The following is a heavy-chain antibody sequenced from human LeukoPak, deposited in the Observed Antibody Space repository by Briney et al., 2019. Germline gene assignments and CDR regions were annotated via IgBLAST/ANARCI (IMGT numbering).Heavy chain of an antibody. CDR3: ARDLAVAGKGFDY. Sequence: PSETLSLTCTVSGGSISSYYWSWIRQPPGKGLEWIGYIYYSGSTNYNPSLKSRVTISVDTSKNQFSPKLSSVTAADTAVYYCARDLAVAGKGFDYWGQGTLVTVSS. CDR2: IYYSGST. J-gene: IGHJ4*02. D-gene: IGHD6-19*01. V-gene: IGHV4-59*01. CDR1: GGSISSYY.